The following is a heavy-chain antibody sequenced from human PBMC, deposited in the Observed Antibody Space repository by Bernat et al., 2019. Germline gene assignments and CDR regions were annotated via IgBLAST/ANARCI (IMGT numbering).Heavy chain of an antibody. D-gene: IGHD3-3*01. CDR3: ARDHPVSLSEYYDFWSGTYFDY. V-gene: IGHV3-15*07. J-gene: IGHJ4*02. CDR1: GFTFSNAW. Sequence: EVQLVESGGGLVKPGGSLRLSCAASGFTFSNAWMNWVRQAPGKGLEWVGRIKSKTDGGTTDYAAPVKGRFTISRDNSKNTLYLQMNSLRAEDTAVYYCARDHPVSLSEYYDFWSGTYFDYWGQGTLVTVSS. CDR2: IKSKTDGGTT.